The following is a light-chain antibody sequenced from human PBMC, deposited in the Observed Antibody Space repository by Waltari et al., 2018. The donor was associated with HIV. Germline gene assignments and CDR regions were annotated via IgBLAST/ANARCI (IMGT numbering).Light chain of an antibody. CDR2: MAS. J-gene: IGKJ1*01. V-gene: IGKV1-5*03. Sequence: DSQMTQSPSTLSASVGDRVTITCRASQGIDNWLAWYQEKPGKAPKLLIYMASNLETGVPSRFSGSGFGTEFTLTISSLQPEDLGTYYCQEYNRGFGQGTKVEIK. CDR3: QEYNRG. CDR1: QGIDNW.